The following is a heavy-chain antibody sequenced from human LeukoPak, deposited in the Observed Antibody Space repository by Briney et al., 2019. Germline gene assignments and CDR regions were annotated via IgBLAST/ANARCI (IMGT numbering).Heavy chain of an antibody. V-gene: IGHV1-18*04. CDR1: GYTFTGYY. CDR3: ARSAGWIVEMATISSFDY. CDR2: ISAYNGNT. D-gene: IGHD5-24*01. J-gene: IGHJ4*02. Sequence: GASVKVSCKASGYTFTGYYMHWVRQAPGQGLEWMGWISAYNGNTNYAQKLQGRVTMTTDTSTSTAYMELRSLRSDDTAVYYCARSAGWIVEMATISSFDYWGQGTLVTVSS.